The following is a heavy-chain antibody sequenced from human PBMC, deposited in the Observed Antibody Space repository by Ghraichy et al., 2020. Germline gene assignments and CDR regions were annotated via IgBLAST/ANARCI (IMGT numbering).Heavy chain of an antibody. CDR3: ARQFPYSSGWYQIPACFDY. J-gene: IGHJ4*02. V-gene: IGHV4-34*01. CDR1: GGSFSGYY. D-gene: IGHD6-19*01. Sequence: SETLSLTCAVYGGSFSGYYWSWIRQPPGKGLEWIGEINHSGSTNYNPSLKSRVTISVDTSKNQFSLKLSSVTAADTAVYYCARQFPYSSGWYQIPACFDYWGQGTLVTVSS. CDR2: INHSGST.